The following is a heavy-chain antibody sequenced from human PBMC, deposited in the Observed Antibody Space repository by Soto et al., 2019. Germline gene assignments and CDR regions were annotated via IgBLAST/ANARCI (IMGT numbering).Heavy chain of an antibody. CDR1: GDSYSISTYS. CDR3: AGMTYPSGLSLDP. Sequence: SDTLSLTCNMSGDSYSISTYSWSWIRQPPGKALQWIGFIYQSGVTSYNPSLASRVSISLDRSNNQCSLKLKSVTAADTAVYFCAGMTYPSGLSLDPLGPVTLVSV. CDR2: IYQSGVT. D-gene: IGHD6-19*01. J-gene: IGHJ5*02. V-gene: IGHV4-30-2*01.